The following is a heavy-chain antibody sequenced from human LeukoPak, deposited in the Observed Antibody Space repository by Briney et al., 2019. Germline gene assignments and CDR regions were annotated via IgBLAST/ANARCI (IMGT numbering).Heavy chain of an antibody. V-gene: IGHV1-8*01. J-gene: IGHJ6*02. CDR2: MNPNSGNT. D-gene: IGHD2-2*01. CDR3: ARAPGGYCSSTSCYYYYYGMDV. CDR1: GYTFTSYD. Sequence: GASVKVSCKASGYTFTSYDINWVRQATGQGLEWMGWMNPNSGNTGYAQKFQGRVTMTRNTSISTAYMELSSLRSEDTAVYYCARAPGGYCSSTSCYYYYYGMDVWGQGTTVTVS.